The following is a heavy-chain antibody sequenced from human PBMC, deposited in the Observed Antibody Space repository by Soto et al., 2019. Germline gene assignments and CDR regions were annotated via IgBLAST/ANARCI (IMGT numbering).Heavy chain of an antibody. CDR3: ARALLYSGSSGDAFDI. D-gene: IGHD1-26*01. CDR1: GYTFTGYY. J-gene: IGHJ3*02. V-gene: IGHV1-2*04. Sequence: ASVKVSCKASGYTFTGYYMHWVRQAPGQGLEWMGWINPNSGGTNYAQKFQGWVTMTRDTSISTAYMELSRLRSDDTAVYYCARALLYSGSSGDAFDILGQRTIV. CDR2: INPNSGGT.